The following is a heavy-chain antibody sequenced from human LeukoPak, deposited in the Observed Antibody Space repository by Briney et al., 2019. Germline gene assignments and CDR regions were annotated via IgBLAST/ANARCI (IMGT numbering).Heavy chain of an antibody. J-gene: IGHJ4*02. Sequence: SETLSLTRAVSIDSTRGNYWSWVRQSPGKGLEWIGEVHRSGRTNYMPSLKSRVTISIDNSKDQISLDLASVTAADTAVYYCATEILGAPTPGAYWGRGTLVTVSS. CDR3: ATEILGAPTPGAY. V-gene: IGHV4-4*02. D-gene: IGHD2-8*02. CDR2: VHRSGRT. CDR1: IDSTRGNY.